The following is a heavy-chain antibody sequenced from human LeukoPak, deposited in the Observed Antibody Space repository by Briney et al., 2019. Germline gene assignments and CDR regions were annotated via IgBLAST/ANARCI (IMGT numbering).Heavy chain of an antibody. D-gene: IGHD1-26*01. CDR3: AKAIEWGGDRCSGSYLPYYYYGMDV. V-gene: IGHV3-30*04. CDR1: GFTFSSYA. Sequence: GGSLRLSCAASGFTFSSYAMHWVRQAPGKGLEWVAVISYDGSNKYYADSVKGRFTISRDNSKNTLYLQMNSLRAEDTAVYYCAKAIEWGGDRCSGSYLPYYYYGMDVWGQGTTVTVSS. J-gene: IGHJ6*02. CDR2: ISYDGSNK.